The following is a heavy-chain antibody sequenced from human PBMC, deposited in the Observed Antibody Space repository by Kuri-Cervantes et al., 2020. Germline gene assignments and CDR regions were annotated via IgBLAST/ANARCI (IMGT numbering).Heavy chain of an antibody. CDR2: INPNSGGT. CDR1: GYIFTDYY. D-gene: IGHD6-19*01. CDR3: ARLSWRAVAGTGAAFDI. V-gene: IGHV1-2*02. Sequence: ASVKVSCKASGYIFTDYYMHWVRQAPGQGLEWMGWINPNSGGTNYAQKFQGRVTMTRDTSASTAYMELSSLRSEDTAVYYCARLSWRAVAGTGAAFDIWGQGTMVTVSS. J-gene: IGHJ3*02.